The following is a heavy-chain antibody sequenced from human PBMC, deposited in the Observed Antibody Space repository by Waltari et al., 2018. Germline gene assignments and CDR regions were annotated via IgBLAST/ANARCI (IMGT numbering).Heavy chain of an antibody. Sequence: QIQLVQSGTEVKEPGASVRVSCKASGYTFSNYGFSWVRRAPGQGLEWLGWISAKTGDTNYAQRFQGRVTMTTDTSTTTAFMDLRSLRSDDSAIYYCARDFHYWSGYCDHWGQGTLVTVSP. D-gene: IGHD3-3*02. CDR2: ISAKTGDT. V-gene: IGHV1-18*01. CDR3: ARDFHYWSGYCDH. CDR1: GYTFSNYG. J-gene: IGHJ4*02.